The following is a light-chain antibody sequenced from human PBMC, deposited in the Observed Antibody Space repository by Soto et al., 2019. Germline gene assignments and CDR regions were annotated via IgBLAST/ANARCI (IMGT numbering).Light chain of an antibody. Sequence: SYELTQPPSVSVSPGQTARITCSGDALPTKYAYWYQQKSGQAPVLVIHEDTKRPSGIPERVSGSSSGTMATLTISGAQVEDEADYCCYSTDNRGNHWGVFGGGTKVTVL. CDR3: YSTDNRGNHWGV. CDR2: EDT. V-gene: IGLV3-10*01. J-gene: IGLJ2*01. CDR1: ALPTKY.